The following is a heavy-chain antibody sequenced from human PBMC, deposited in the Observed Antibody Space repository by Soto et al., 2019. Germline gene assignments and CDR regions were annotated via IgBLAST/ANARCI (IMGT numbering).Heavy chain of an antibody. V-gene: IGHV3-21*06. CDR3: ARDGYNYIGMYYFDY. CDR1: GFTFTRYS. D-gene: IGHD5-12*01. J-gene: IGHJ4*02. CDR2: ISSTTNYI. Sequence: PGGSLRLSCAASGFTFTRYSMNWVRQAPGKGLEWVSSISSTTNYIYYGDSMKGRFTISRDNAKNSLYLEMNSLRAEDTAVYYCARDGYNYIGMYYFDYWGQGTLVTVSS.